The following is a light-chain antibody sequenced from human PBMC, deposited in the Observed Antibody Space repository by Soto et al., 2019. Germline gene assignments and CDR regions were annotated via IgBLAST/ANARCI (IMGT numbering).Light chain of an antibody. CDR2: DVS. J-gene: IGLJ1*01. CDR3: SSYTSSSTYV. V-gene: IGLV2-14*01. CDR1: SSDVRGYNY. Sequence: QSALTQPASVSGSPGQSITISCTGTSSDVRGYNYVSWYQQHPGKAPKLMIYDVSNRPSGVSNRFSGSKSGNTASLTISRLQVEDEADYYCSSYTSSSTYVFGSGTKVTVL.